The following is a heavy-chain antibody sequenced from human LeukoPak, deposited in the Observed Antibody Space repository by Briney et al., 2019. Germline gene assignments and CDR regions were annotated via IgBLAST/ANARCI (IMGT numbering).Heavy chain of an antibody. D-gene: IGHD5-12*01. V-gene: IGHV3-9*01. CDR2: ISWNSGSI. Sequence: GGSLRLSCAASGFTFDDYAMHWVRQAPGKCLEWVSGISWNSGSIGYADSVKGRFTISRDNAKNSLYLQMNSLRAEDTALYYCAKDIGGYDYYFDYWGQGTLVTVSS. CDR3: AKDIGGYDYYFDY. J-gene: IGHJ4*02. CDR1: GFTFDDYA.